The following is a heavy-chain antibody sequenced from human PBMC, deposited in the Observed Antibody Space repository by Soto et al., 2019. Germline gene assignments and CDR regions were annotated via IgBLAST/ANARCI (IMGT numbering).Heavy chain of an antibody. Sequence: QVQLQQWGAGLLKPSETLSLTCAVYGGSFKGYSWTWIRQPPGKGLEWIGEINHSGSTKYNPSLKRRVTISVDTSRNQFSLKLSSVAAADTAVYFCARPPYAFGFDIWGQGTVVTVSS. CDR2: INHSGST. V-gene: IGHV4-34*01. CDR1: GGSFKGYS. J-gene: IGHJ3*02. D-gene: IGHD3-16*01. CDR3: ARPPYAFGFDI.